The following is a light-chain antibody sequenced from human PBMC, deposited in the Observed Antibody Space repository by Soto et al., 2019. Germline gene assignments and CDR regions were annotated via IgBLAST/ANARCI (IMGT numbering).Light chain of an antibody. Sequence: DIQMTQSPSTLSASVGDRFTITCRASQSISSWLAWYQQKPGKAPKLLIYAASNLEPGVPSRFRGSGPGTEFSLTITSLQPEDIATYYCQQYDILPPFTFGPGTKVDIK. CDR2: AAS. V-gene: IGKV1-5*01. CDR1: QSISSW. J-gene: IGKJ3*01. CDR3: QQYDILPPFT.